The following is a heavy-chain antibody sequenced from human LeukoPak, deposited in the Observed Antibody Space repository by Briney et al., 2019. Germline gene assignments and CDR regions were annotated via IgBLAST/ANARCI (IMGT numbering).Heavy chain of an antibody. CDR2: INGGGDAT. J-gene: IGHJ3*01. Sequence: PGGPLRLSCAASGFSFNNNAMSWVRQAPGKGLEWVTDINGGGDATEYADSVKGRFTISRDNSKKTLYLQMNSLRPEDTAVYYCARCTASCYANAFDVWGQGTLLTVSS. V-gene: IGHV3-23*01. CDR1: GFSFNNNA. D-gene: IGHD2-2*01. CDR3: ARCTASCYANAFDV.